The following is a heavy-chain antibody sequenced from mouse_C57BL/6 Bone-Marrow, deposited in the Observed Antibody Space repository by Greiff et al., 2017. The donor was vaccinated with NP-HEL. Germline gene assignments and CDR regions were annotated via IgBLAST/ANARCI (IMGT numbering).Heavy chain of an antibody. Sequence: VQLKESGGDLVKPGGSLKLSCAASGFTFSSYGMSWVRQTPDKRLEWVATISSGGSYTYYLDSVKGRFTISRDKAKTTLNLQRSSLKSEDTAMYYCARHGFITTVGGFAYWGQGTLVTVSA. CDR1: GFTFSSYG. V-gene: IGHV5-6*01. D-gene: IGHD1-1*01. CDR3: ARHGFITTVGGFAY. CDR2: ISSGGSYT. J-gene: IGHJ3*01.